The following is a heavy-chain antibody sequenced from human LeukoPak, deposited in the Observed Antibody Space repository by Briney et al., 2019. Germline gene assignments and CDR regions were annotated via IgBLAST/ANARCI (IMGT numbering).Heavy chain of an antibody. CDR1: GYSISSGYY. V-gene: IGHV4-38-2*02. Sequence: PSETLSLTCTVSGYSISSGYYWGWIRQPPGKGLEWIGSIYHSGSTYYNPSLKSRVTISVDTSKNQFSLKLSSVTAADTAVYYCARLLRGRRSMVRGTFLSDYYMDVWGKGTTVTVSS. CDR2: IYHSGST. CDR3: ARLLRGRRSMVRGTFLSDYYMDV. J-gene: IGHJ6*03. D-gene: IGHD3-10*01.